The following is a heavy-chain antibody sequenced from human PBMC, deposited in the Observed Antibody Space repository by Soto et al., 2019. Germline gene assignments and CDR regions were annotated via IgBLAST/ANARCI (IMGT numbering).Heavy chain of an antibody. CDR1: GFSLSTSGVG. CDR2: IYWDDDK. CDR3: AKGDCYGDWRLFDY. Sequence: QITLKESGPTLVKPTQTLTLTCTFSGFSLSTSGVGVGWIRQPPGKALEWLALIYWDDDKRYSPSLKSRLTITKDTSKNQVALTMTNMDPVDTATYYCAKGDCYGDWRLFDYWGQGTLVTVSS. J-gene: IGHJ4*02. V-gene: IGHV2-5*02. D-gene: IGHD4-17*01.